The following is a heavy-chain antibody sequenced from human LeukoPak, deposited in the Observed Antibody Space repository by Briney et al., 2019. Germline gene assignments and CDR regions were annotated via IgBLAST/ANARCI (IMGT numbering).Heavy chain of an antibody. CDR3: AKGSSGSDY. D-gene: IGHD6-19*01. CDR2: ISGGAIST. CDR1: GFTFSSYA. V-gene: IGHV3-23*01. Sequence: PGGSLRLSCAASGFTFSSYAMTWVRQAPGKGLDWVSAISGGAISTYYADSVKGRFTISRDNSKNTLYLQMNSLRAEGTAVYYCAKGSSGSDYWGQGTLVTASS. J-gene: IGHJ4*02.